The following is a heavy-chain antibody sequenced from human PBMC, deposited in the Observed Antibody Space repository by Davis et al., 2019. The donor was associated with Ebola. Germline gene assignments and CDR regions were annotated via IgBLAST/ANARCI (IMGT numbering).Heavy chain of an antibody. CDR2: FYHSDNT. CDR3: ASQPVEIETIGYPFDY. CDR1: GFTFAFSGYT. V-gene: IGHV4-39*01. Sequence: MPGGSLRLSCAASGFTFAFSGYTMFCIRQSPGKGLEWIGTFYHSDNTYYNPSLKSRVTISADTSKNLFYLTLTSVTAADTAVYYCASQPVEIETIGYPFDYWGRGTLVTVSS. D-gene: IGHD5-24*01. J-gene: IGHJ4*02.